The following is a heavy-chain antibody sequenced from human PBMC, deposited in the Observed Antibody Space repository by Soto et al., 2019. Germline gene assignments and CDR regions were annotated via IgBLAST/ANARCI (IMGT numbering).Heavy chain of an antibody. CDR1: GGSISSYY. CDR2: IYYSGST. V-gene: IGHV4-59*01. CDR3: ARGYGYYDTPAMDV. D-gene: IGHD3-9*01. Sequence: PSETLSLTCTVSGGSISSYYWSWIRQPPGKGLEWIGYIYYSGSTNYNPSLKSRVTISVDTSKNQFSLKLSSVTAADTAVYYCARGYGYYDTPAMDVWGQGTTVTVS. J-gene: IGHJ6*02.